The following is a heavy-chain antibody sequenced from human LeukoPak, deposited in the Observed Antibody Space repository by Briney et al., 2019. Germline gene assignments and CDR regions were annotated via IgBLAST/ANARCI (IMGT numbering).Heavy chain of an antibody. CDR1: GFTFSSYS. CDR2: ISSSSSYI. Sequence: WGSLRLSCAASGFTFSSYSMTWVRKAPGKGLEWVSSISSSSSYIYYADSVKGRFTISRDNAKNSLYLQMNSLRAEDTAVYYCARVDLVGATYYFDYWGQGTLVTVSS. V-gene: IGHV3-21*01. CDR3: ARVDLVGATYYFDY. D-gene: IGHD1-26*01. J-gene: IGHJ4*02.